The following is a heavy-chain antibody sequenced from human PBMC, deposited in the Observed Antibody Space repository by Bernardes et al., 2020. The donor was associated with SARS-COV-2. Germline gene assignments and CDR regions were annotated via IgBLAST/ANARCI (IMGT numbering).Heavy chain of an antibody. Sequence: GGSLRLSCAASGFTFSSYWLSWVRQAPGKGLEWVANINQDGSEKYYVDSVKGRFTISRDSAKNSLYLQMNSLRAEDTAVYYCARVFGYWYFDLWGRGTLVTVSS. CDR1: GFTFSSYW. CDR3: ARVFGYWYFDL. CDR2: INQDGSEK. D-gene: IGHD3-22*01. J-gene: IGHJ2*01. V-gene: IGHV3-7*01.